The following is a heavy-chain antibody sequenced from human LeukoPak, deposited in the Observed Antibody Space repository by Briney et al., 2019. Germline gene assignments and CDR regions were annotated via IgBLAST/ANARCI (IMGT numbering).Heavy chain of an antibody. V-gene: IGHV1-69*05. CDR2: IIPIFGTA. CDR1: GGTFSSYA. Sequence: GSSVKVSCKASGGTFSSYAISWVRQAPGQGLEWMGGIIPIFGTANYAQKFQGRVTITTDESTSTAYMELNSLRSEDTAVYYCARGGVVPAAPTPFDPWGQGTLVTVSS. CDR3: ARGGVVPAAPTPFDP. D-gene: IGHD2-2*01. J-gene: IGHJ5*02.